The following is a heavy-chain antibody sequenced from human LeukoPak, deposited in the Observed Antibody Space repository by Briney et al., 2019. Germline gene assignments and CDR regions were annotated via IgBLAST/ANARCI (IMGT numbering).Heavy chain of an antibody. CDR1: GSSISSYH. Sequence: SETLSLTCTVSGSSISSYHWTWIRQPPGKGLEWIGRLSASGTTNFNPSLKSRVTISGDKTKKQVSLRLSSVTAADTAVYYCARDADGAAQFDPWGQGTLVTVSS. CDR2: LSASGTT. D-gene: IGHD6-13*01. J-gene: IGHJ5*02. V-gene: IGHV4-4*07. CDR3: ARDADGAAQFDP.